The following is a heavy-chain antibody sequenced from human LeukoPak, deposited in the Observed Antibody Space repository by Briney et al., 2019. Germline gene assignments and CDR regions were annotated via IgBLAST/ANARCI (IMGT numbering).Heavy chain of an antibody. CDR3: AKDRVCSGGSCYFDY. V-gene: IGHV3-23*01. D-gene: IGHD2-15*01. J-gene: IGHJ4*02. Sequence: GGSLRLSCAASGFTFSSLAMTWVRQAPGKGLEWVSGISDGGGATSYADSVKGRFTISRDNSQSTLYLQMNSLRAEDTAIYYCAKDRVCSGGSCYFDYWGQGTLVTVFS. CDR2: ISDGGGAT. CDR1: GFTFSSLA.